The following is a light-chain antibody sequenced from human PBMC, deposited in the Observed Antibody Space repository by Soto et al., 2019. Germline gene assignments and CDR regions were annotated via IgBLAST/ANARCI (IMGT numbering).Light chain of an antibody. V-gene: IGKV3-15*01. CDR1: QSVSTS. Sequence: EIVMTQSPATLSLSPGERATLSCRASQSVSTSLAWYLQKPGQAPRLLIYGASTRATGIPARCSGSGSGTEFTLTISSLQSEDFAVYYCQQHNNWPWTFGQGTKVEIK. CDR2: GAS. J-gene: IGKJ1*01. CDR3: QQHNNWPWT.